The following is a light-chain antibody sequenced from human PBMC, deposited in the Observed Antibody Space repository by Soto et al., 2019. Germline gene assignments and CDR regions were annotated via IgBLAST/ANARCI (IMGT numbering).Light chain of an antibody. CDR1: QSLLHRSGYYY. Sequence: DIVMTQSPLPLPVTPGEPASISCRSSQSLLHRSGYYYLDWYLQKPGQSPQLLIYLGSNRASGVPDRFSGSGSGTDFTLTISRVEAEDVGVYYCLQALQPPWTFGQGTKVEIK. CDR2: LGS. J-gene: IGKJ1*01. CDR3: LQALQPPWT. V-gene: IGKV2-28*01.